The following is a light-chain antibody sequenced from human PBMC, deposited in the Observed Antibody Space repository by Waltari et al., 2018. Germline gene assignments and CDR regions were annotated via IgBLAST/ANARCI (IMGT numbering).Light chain of an antibody. CDR2: SND. Sequence: QSVLTQPPSASGTPGQRVTISCSGSNSNVRVNPVTWYQQLPGAAPGVLIYSNDQRPSGVPDRISGSKSGTSASLAISGLQSEDEAHYYCAAWDDSLRAVVFGGGTKVTVL. CDR3: AAWDDSLRAVV. CDR1: NSNVRVNP. V-gene: IGLV1-44*01. J-gene: IGLJ2*01.